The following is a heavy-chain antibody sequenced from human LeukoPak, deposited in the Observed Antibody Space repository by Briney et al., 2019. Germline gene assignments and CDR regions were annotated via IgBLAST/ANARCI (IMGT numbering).Heavy chain of an antibody. D-gene: IGHD3-22*01. CDR1: GYTFTSYG. CDR3: ARDEGYYDSSGYYSY. V-gene: IGHV1-18*01. CDR2: ISAYNGNT. J-gene: IGHJ4*02. Sequence: ASVKVSCKASGYTFTSYGISWVRQAPGQGLEWMGWISAYNGNTNYAQKLQGRVTMTTDTSTSTAYMELRSLRSDDTAVYYCARDEGYYDSSGYYSYWGQGTLVTVSS.